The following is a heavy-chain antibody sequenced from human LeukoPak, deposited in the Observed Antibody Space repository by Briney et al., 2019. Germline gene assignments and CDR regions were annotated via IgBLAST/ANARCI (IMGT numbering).Heavy chain of an antibody. V-gene: IGHV4-34*01. D-gene: IGHD6-13*01. J-gene: IGHJ5*02. CDR3: ARGRSRAAAGKGWFDP. CDR1: GGSFSGYY. CDR2: INHSGST. Sequence: SETLSLTCAVYGGSFSGYYWSWIRQPPGKGLEWIGEINHSGSTNYNPSLKSRVTISVDTSKNQFSLKLSSVTAADTAVYYCARGRSRAAAGKGWFDPWGQGTLVTVSS.